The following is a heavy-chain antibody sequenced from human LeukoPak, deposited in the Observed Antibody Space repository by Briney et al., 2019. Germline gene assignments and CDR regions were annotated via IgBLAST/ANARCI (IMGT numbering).Heavy chain of an antibody. D-gene: IGHD3-10*01. V-gene: IGHV4-34*01. Sequence: PSETLSLTCVVYGESFSGYSWSWIRQPPGKGLEWIGEINQRRNTNYNPSLKSRVTISIDTSKNQFSLKLSSVTAADTAVYYCAREEGSPGDYGMDVWGQGTTVTVSS. J-gene: IGHJ6*02. CDR1: GESFSGYS. CDR2: INQRRNT. CDR3: AREEGSPGDYGMDV.